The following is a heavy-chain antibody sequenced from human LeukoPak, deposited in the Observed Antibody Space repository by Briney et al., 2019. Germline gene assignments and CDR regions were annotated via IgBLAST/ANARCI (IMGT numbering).Heavy chain of an antibody. J-gene: IGHJ6*02. D-gene: IGHD5-24*01. CDR1: GYTFTSYG. CDR2: ISAYNGNT. CDR3: ARDGYRSPYYYYYGMDV. Sequence: GASVKVSCKASGYTFTSYGISWVRQAPGQGLEWMGWISAYNGNTNYAQKLQGRVTMTTDTSTSTAYMELRSLRSDDTAVYYCARDGYRSPYYYYYGMDVWGQGTTVTVSS. V-gene: IGHV1-18*01.